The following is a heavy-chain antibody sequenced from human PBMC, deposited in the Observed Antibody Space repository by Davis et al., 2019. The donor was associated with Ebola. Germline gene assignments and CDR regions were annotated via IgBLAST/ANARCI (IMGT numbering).Heavy chain of an antibody. J-gene: IGHJ6*04. CDR2: INPSGGST. Sequence: SVTVSCKASGYTFTSYYMHWLRQPPGQGLEWMGIINPSGGSTSNALKLQGRVTMTRDTSTSTVYMELSSLRSEDTAGYYCAREAIVVVTAIPYYYYGMDVWGKGTTVTVSS. D-gene: IGHD2-21*02. CDR3: AREAIVVVTAIPYYYYGMDV. V-gene: IGHV1-46*04. CDR1: GYTFTSYY.